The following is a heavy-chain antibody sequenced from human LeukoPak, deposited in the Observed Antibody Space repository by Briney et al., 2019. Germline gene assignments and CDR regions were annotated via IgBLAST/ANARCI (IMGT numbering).Heavy chain of an antibody. D-gene: IGHD3-3*01. CDR3: ARVGDYDFWSGYYSHYYYYMDV. Sequence: ASVTVSCKASGYTFTSYDINWVRQATGQGLEWMGWMNPNSGNTGYAQKFQGRVTMTRNTSISTAYMELSSLRSEDTAVYYCARVGDYDFWSGYYSHYYYYMDVWGKGTTVTVSS. CDR1: GYTFTSYD. CDR2: MNPNSGNT. J-gene: IGHJ6*03. V-gene: IGHV1-8*01.